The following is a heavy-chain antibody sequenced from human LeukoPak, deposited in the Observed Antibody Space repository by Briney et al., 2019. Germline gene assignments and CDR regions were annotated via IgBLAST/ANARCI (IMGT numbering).Heavy chain of an antibody. V-gene: IGHV1-46*01. CDR1: GYTFTSNY. CDR3: ARVLGLGNFDY. CDR2: MNPSGGAT. D-gene: IGHD3/OR15-3a*01. Sequence: ASVKVSCKASGYTFTSNYMIWVRRAPGQGLEWVGLMNPSGGATTYSQTFQDRVTLTRDTTTSTVYIELRSLTSEDTAVYYCARVLGLGNFDYWGQGTLVTVSS. J-gene: IGHJ4*02.